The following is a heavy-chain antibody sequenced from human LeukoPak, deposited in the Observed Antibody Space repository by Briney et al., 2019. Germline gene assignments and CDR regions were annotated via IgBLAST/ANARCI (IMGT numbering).Heavy chain of an antibody. CDR1: GYTLTELS. D-gene: IGHD2-15*01. CDR2: FDPEDGET. CDR3: ATDPSYYCSGGSCYS. Sequence: GASVKVSCKVSGYTLTELSMRWVRQAPGKGLEWMGGFDPEDGETIYAQKFQGRVTMTEDTSTDTAYMELSSLRSEDTAVYYCATDPSYYCSGGSCYSWGQGTLVTVSS. J-gene: IGHJ4*02. V-gene: IGHV1-24*01.